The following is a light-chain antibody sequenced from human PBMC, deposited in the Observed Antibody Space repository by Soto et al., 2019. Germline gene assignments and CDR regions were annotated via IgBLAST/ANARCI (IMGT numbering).Light chain of an antibody. CDR3: QQANSFPLT. V-gene: IGKV1-12*01. CDR2: SSS. Sequence: DIQMTQSPSTLSASVGDRVTITCRASQSISSWLAWYQQKPGAAPKLLIHSSSNLQSGVPSRFSGSGSGTDFTLTISSLQPEDFATYYCQQANSFPLTFGPGTKVDI. CDR1: QSISSW. J-gene: IGKJ3*01.